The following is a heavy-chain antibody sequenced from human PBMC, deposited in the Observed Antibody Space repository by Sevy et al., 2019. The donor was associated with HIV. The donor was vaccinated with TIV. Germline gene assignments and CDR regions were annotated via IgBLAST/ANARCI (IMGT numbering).Heavy chain of an antibody. CDR2: IFHTGNT. CDR3: ARSHYYDSGGLDNFDV. CDR1: GYSISSGYY. J-gene: IGHJ3*01. D-gene: IGHD3-22*01. V-gene: IGHV4-38-2*01. Sequence: SETLSLTCAVSGYSISSGYYWGWIRQPPGKELEWIASIFHTGNTNSNPSLKRRVTISLDKSKNQFSLNLRSVTAADTAVYYCARSHYYDSGGLDNFDVWGLGTMVTVSS.